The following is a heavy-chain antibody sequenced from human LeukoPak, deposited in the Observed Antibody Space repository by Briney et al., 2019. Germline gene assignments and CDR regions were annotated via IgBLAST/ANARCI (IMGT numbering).Heavy chain of an antibody. V-gene: IGHV3-30-3*01. CDR2: ISYDGSNK. Sequence: GGSLRLSCAASGFTFSSYAMHWVRQAPGKGLEWVAVISYDGSNKYYADSVKGRFTISRDNSKNTLYLQMNSLRAEDTAVYYCATPPFWSGYIFDCWGQGTLVTVSS. J-gene: IGHJ4*02. CDR3: ATPPFWSGYIFDC. D-gene: IGHD3-3*01. CDR1: GFTFSSYA.